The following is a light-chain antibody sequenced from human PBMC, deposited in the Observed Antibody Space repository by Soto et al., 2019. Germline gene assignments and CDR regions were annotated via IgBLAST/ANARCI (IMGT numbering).Light chain of an antibody. CDR1: QSVSSRQ. CDR3: QQYDTSPRT. Sequence: EIVLTQSPGTLSFSPGERATLSSRASQSVSSRQLAWYQQKPGQPPRLLIYGISTRANGIPDRFSGSGSGTDFSLTISRLEPEDFAVYYCQQYDTSPRTFGQGTKVDI. CDR2: GIS. V-gene: IGKV3-20*01. J-gene: IGKJ1*01.